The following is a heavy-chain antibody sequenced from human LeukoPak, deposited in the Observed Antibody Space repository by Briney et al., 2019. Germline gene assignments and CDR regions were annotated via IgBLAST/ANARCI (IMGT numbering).Heavy chain of an antibody. Sequence: GGSLRLSCAASGFTFSDYYMSWIRQAPGKGLEWVSSISSSSSYIYYADSVKGRFTISRDNAKNSLYLQMNSLRAEDTAVCYCARGGEAAASQDYWGQGTLVTVSS. CDR1: GFTFSDYY. V-gene: IGHV3-11*06. CDR3: ARGGEAAASQDY. CDR2: ISSSSSYI. D-gene: IGHD6-13*01. J-gene: IGHJ4*02.